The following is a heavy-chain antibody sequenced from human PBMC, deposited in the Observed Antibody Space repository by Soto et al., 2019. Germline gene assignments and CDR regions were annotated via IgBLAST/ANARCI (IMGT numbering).Heavy chain of an antibody. CDR3: AHKGPEDWPLDY. CDR1: GFSLSTSGVG. D-gene: IGHD3-9*01. Sequence: QITLKESGPTLVRPPQTLTLTCAFSGFSLSTSGVGVCGIRQPPGKALEWLAVIYWDDSKHYSPSLRSRLTITKDPTKNQVVLTMTNMDPMDTGTYYCAHKGPEDWPLDYWGQGTLVTVSS. CDR2: IYWDDSK. J-gene: IGHJ4*02. V-gene: IGHV2-5*02.